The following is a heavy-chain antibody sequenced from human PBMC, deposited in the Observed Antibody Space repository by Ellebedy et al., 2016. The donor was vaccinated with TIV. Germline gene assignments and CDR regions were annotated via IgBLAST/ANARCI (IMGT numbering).Heavy chain of an antibody. CDR1: GYTFSRHT. Sequence: ASVKVSXXASGYTFSRHTMHWVRQAPGQRLEWMGWIDAGYGNTRYSQKFQDRVTMTRDTSAKTAYMELTSLRSEDTAVYYCAREGDYYFDYWGQGTLVTVSS. J-gene: IGHJ4*02. D-gene: IGHD2-21*01. V-gene: IGHV1-3*01. CDR2: IDAGYGNT. CDR3: AREGDYYFDY.